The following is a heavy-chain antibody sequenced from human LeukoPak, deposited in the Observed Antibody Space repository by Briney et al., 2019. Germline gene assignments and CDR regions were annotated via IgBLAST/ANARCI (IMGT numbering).Heavy chain of an antibody. V-gene: IGHV3-33*01. CDR2: IWYDGSNK. CDR1: GFTFGNYG. Sequence: GRSLRLSCAASGFTFGNYGMHWVRQAPGKGLEWVALIWYDGSNKYYTDSVKGRLTISRDNSKDTLFLQMNSLRVEDTAVYYCAREGPRGNSQFDYWGQGTLVTVSS. CDR3: AREGPRGNSQFDY. D-gene: IGHD2/OR15-2a*01. J-gene: IGHJ4*02.